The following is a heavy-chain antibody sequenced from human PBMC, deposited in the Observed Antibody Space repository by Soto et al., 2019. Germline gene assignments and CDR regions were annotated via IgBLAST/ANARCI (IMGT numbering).Heavy chain of an antibody. CDR2: IYKSATT. D-gene: IGHD6-13*01. CDR3: ARDGARPSSSWYRWEYYYYGMDV. CDR1: GDSISNLDYF. V-gene: IGHV4-30-4*01. J-gene: IGHJ6*02. Sequence: NPSETLSLTCSVSGDSISNLDYFWAWIRQPPGQALEYIGYIYKSATTYYNPSFESRVTISVDTSKNQFSLKLSSVTAADTAVYYCARDGARPSSSWYRWEYYYYGMDVWGQGTTVTVSS.